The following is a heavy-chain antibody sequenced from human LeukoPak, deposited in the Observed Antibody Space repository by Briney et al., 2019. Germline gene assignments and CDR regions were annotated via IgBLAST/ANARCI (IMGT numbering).Heavy chain of an antibody. J-gene: IGHJ6*03. Sequence: AGGSLRLSCEASGFTFTKFWMSWVRQAPGKGLEWVANIKQDGSEKYYVDSVKGRFTISRDNAENSLYLQMNSLRAEDTAVYYCARSGIAVAGTYYYYYYMDVWGKGTTVTISS. V-gene: IGHV3-7*01. CDR2: IKQDGSEK. CDR3: ARSGIAVAGTYYYYYYMDV. D-gene: IGHD6-19*01. CDR1: GFTFTKFW.